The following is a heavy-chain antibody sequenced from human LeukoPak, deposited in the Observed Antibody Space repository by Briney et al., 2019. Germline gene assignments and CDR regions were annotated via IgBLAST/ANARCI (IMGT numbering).Heavy chain of an antibody. D-gene: IGHD6-19*01. CDR2: IDPGDSGT. V-gene: IGHV5-51*01. CDR1: GYIFTSYW. CDR3: VRSWHRSGWYYFDY. Sequence: GESLKISCKGSGYIFTSYWIGWVRQMPGEGLEWMGIIDPGDSGTSYSPSFQGQVTISADKSFTTANLQWSSLKASDTAMYYCVRSWHRSGWYYFDYWGQGTLVTVSS. J-gene: IGHJ4*02.